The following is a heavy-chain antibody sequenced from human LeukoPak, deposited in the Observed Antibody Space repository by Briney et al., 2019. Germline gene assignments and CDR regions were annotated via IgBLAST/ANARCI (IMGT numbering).Heavy chain of an antibody. CDR3: TTGITMVRGVIHLIDY. Sequence: GGSLRLSCAASGFTFSSYSMNWVRQAPEKGLEWVGRIKSKTDGGTTDYAAPVKGRFTISRDDSKNTLYLQMNSLKTEDTAVYYCTTGITMVRGVIHLIDYWGQGTLVTVSS. CDR1: GFTFSSYS. V-gene: IGHV3-15*01. J-gene: IGHJ4*02. CDR2: IKSKTDGGTT. D-gene: IGHD3-10*01.